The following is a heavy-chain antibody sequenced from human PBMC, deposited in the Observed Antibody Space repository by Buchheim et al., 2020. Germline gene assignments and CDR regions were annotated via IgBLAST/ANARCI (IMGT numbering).Heavy chain of an antibody. CDR3: ARAKPSYYDSSGLFDP. CDR2: INPSGGST. J-gene: IGHJ5*02. CDR1: GYTFTSYY. D-gene: IGHD3-22*01. V-gene: IGHV1-46*01. Sequence: QVQLVQSGAEVKKPGASVKVSCKASGYTFTSYYMHWVRQAPGQGLEWMGIINPSGGSTRYAQKFQGRVTMTRDTYTSTVYMELSSLRSEDTAVYYCARAKPSYYDSSGLFDPWGQGTL.